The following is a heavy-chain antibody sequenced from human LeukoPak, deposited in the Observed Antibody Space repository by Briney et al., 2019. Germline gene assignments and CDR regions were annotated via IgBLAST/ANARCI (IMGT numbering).Heavy chain of an antibody. D-gene: IGHD2-15*01. CDR3: ARGYCSGGSCYPYYFDY. V-gene: IGHV4-59*01. CDR1: GGSISSYY. Sequence: SETLSPTCTVSGGSISSYYWSWIRQPPGKGLEWIGYIYYSGSTNYNPSLKSRVTISVDTSKNQFSLKLSSVTAADTAVYYCARGYCSGGSCYPYYFDYWGQGTLVTVSS. CDR2: IYYSGST. J-gene: IGHJ4*02.